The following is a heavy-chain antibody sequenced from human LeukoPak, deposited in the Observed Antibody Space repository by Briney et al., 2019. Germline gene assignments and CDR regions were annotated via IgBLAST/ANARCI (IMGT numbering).Heavy chain of an antibody. CDR2: ISVSGSTI. V-gene: IGHV3-11*04. CDR3: ARTLRLSAYYYYGMDV. CDR1: GFILTDYY. J-gene: IGHJ6*02. D-gene: IGHD3-16*01. Sequence: GGSLRLSCAASGFILTDYYMSWIRQSPGKGLEWVSYISVSGSTIYYADSVKGRFSISRDNAKNSLYLQMNSLRAEDTALYYCARTLRLSAYYYYGMDVWGQGTTVTVSS.